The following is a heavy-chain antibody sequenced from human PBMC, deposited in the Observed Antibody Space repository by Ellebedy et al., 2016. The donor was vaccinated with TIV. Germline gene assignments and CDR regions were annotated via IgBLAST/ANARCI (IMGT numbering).Heavy chain of an antibody. Sequence: GESLKISCTASGFTFSDHSLKWVRQAPGKGLEWVACISSSSIYIYYADSVKGRFTIARDNAKNSLFLHLNSLTDADTAMYFCVRGEYDSQLDFWGQGTPVTVSS. CDR3: VRGEYDSQLDF. CDR2: ISSSSIYI. J-gene: IGHJ4*02. D-gene: IGHD3-3*01. V-gene: IGHV3-21*01. CDR1: GFTFSDHS.